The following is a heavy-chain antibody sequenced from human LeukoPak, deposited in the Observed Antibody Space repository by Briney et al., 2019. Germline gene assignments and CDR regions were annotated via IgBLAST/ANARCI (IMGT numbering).Heavy chain of an antibody. V-gene: IGHV1-2*02. Sequence: SVQVTFLCTGNSFTEYYLHWLRPPPAQGLEWMGWTNHNCGGTNYAQWFRGRVTMNRDTCISAAYVELNSQTSDDAAVYYCARCPVQPNYYYVPHLWGKGTTVTVLS. CDR1: GNSFTEYY. D-gene: IGHD5-18*01. CDR3: ARCPVQPNYYYVPHL. J-gene: IGHJ6*04. CDR2: TNHNCGGT.